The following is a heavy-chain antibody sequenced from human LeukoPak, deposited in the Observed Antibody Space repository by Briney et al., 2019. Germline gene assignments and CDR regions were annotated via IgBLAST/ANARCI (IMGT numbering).Heavy chain of an antibody. CDR2: IKKGGSEK. V-gene: IGHV3-7*01. CDR1: GFTVCLHW. CDR3: ASQGSRGWL. D-gene: IGHD6-19*01. J-gene: IGHJ4*02. Sequence: SGGSLSLSCAPSGFTVCLHWKRWARHATGEGLEWVANIKKGGSEKYYVASVKGRFTISRDNAKNSLYLQMNSLRAEDTAVYYCASQGSRGWLWGQGTLVTVSS.